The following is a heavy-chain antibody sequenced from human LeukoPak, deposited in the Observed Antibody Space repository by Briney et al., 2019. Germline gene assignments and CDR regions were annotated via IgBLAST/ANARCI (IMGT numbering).Heavy chain of an antibody. Sequence: GGSLRLSCAASGLTFSSYWMHWVRQAPGKGLVWVSRINSDRSSTSYADSVKGRFTISRDNAKNTLYLQMNSLRAEDTAVYYCARDSGYSSLFDYWGQGTLVTVSS. D-gene: IGHD6-13*01. J-gene: IGHJ4*02. CDR3: ARDSGYSSLFDY. CDR1: GLTFSSYW. CDR2: INSDRSST. V-gene: IGHV3-74*01.